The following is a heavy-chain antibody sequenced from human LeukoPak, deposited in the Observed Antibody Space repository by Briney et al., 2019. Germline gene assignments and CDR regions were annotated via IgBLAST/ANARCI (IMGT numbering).Heavy chain of an antibody. Sequence: PGGSLRLSCAASGFTFSSYEMNWVRQAPGKGLEWVSYISSSGSTIYYADSVKCRFTISRDNAKNSLYLQMNSLRAEDTAVYYCAREMGGYYYDSSGYFFDYWGQGTLVTVSS. D-gene: IGHD3-22*01. CDR3: AREMGGYYYDSSGYFFDY. J-gene: IGHJ4*02. CDR1: GFTFSSYE. CDR2: ISSSGSTI. V-gene: IGHV3-48*03.